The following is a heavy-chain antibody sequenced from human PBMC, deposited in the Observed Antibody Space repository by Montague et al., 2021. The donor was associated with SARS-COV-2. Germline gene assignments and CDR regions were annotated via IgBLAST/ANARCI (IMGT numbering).Heavy chain of an antibody. CDR3: AKVGDILAGYSLINLDA. V-gene: IGHV3-23*03. D-gene: IGHD3-9*01. CDR2: IHSAGRGT. Sequence: SLSLSCAASGFTFSNSPMSWVRQTPGKGLDWVSVIHSAGRGTYYADSVQGRFTISRDNLKNTVYLQMNSLRDVDTALYYCAKVGDILAGYSLINLDAWGQGTPVVVSS. J-gene: IGHJ5*02. CDR1: GFTFSNSP.